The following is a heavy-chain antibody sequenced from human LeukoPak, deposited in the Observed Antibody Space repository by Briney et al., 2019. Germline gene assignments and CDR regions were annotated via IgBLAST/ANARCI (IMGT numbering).Heavy chain of an antibody. J-gene: IGHJ4*02. V-gene: IGHV4-30-2*01. CDR1: GGSISDGGYY. CDR3: ARDPPTSDWTGSPPN. Sequence: EPSETLSLTCTVSGGSISDGGYYWNWIRQPPGKGLEWIGYIYRSGSTYYNPSLKSRVTISVDTSKNQFSLKLSSVTAADTAVYYCARDPPTSDWTGSPPNWGQGTLVTVSS. D-gene: IGHD3/OR15-3a*01. CDR2: IYRSGST.